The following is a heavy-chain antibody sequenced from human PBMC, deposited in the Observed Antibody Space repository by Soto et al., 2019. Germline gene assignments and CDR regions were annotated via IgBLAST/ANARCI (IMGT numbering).Heavy chain of an antibody. CDR3: AKDQGIQLWQTYYYYYYGMDV. D-gene: IGHD5-18*01. CDR1: GFTFSSCA. J-gene: IGHJ6*02. Sequence: GGSLRLSCAASGFTFSSCAMSWVRQAPGKGLEWVSVISGSGGSTYYADSVKGRFTISRDNSKNTLFLQMNSLRAEDTAVYYCAKDQGIQLWQTYYYYYYGMDVWGQGTTVTVSS. V-gene: IGHV3-23*01. CDR2: ISGSGGST.